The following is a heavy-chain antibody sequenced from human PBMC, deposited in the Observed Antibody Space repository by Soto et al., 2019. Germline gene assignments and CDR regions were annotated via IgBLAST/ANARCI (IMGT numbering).Heavy chain of an antibody. V-gene: IGHV4-61*01. J-gene: IGHJ3*02. CDR1: GGSVSSGSYN. D-gene: IGHD3-10*01. CDR3: ARRDLGNDAFDI. Sequence: QEQLQESGPGLVKPSETLSLTCTVSGGSVSSGSYNWNWIRQPPGKGLGWIGYMHYRGGANYNPSLKSRVTISVHTSKNQFSLKLSSVTAADTAVYYCARRDLGNDAFDIWGQATMVTVSS. CDR2: MHYRGGA.